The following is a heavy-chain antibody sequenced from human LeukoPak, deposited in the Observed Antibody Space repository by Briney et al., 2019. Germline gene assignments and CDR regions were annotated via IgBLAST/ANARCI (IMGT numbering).Heavy chain of an antibody. V-gene: IGHV3-30*03. D-gene: IGHD6-6*01. CDR2: ISYDGSNK. CDR3: ALRGGYSSSFDY. Sequence: GGSLRLSCAASGFTFSSYGMHWVRQAPGKGLEWVAVISYDGSNKYYADSVKGRFTISRDNSKNTLYLQMNSLRAEDTAVYYCALRGGYSSSFDYWGQGTLVTVSS. CDR1: GFTFSSYG. J-gene: IGHJ4*02.